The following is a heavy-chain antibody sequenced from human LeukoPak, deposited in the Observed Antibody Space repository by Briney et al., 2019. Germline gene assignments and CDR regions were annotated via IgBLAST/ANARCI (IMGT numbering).Heavy chain of an antibody. D-gene: IGHD6-13*01. CDR1: GFTVSSNY. CDR3: ATSGYTSQVDFDY. V-gene: IGHV3-53*01. CDR2: IYSGGST. Sequence: GGSLRLSCAASGFTVSSNYMSWVRQAPGKGLEWVSVIYSGGSTYYADSVKGRFTISRDNSKNTLYLQMNSLRAEDTAVYYCATSGYTSQVDFDYWGQGTLVTVSS. J-gene: IGHJ4*02.